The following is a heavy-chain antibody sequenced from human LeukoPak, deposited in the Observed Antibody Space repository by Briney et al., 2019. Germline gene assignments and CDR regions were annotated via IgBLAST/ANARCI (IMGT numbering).Heavy chain of an antibody. CDR3: VDYDPFDY. CDR1: GVTLSSYA. J-gene: IGHJ4*02. D-gene: IGHD4-17*01. Sequence: GGSLRLSCAASGVTLSSYAMSWVRQAPGKGLEWVSATSGSGGSTYYADSVKGRFTISRDNSKNTLYLQMSSLRAEDTAIYYCVDYDPFDYWGQGTLVTVSS. CDR2: TSGSGGST. V-gene: IGHV3-23*01.